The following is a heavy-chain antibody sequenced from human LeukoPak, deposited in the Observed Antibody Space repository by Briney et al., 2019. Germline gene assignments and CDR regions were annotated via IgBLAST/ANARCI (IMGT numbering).Heavy chain of an antibody. Sequence: THGESLKISCKGSGYSFTNYWIGWVRQMPGIGLEWMGIIYPGDSDTRYSPSFQGQVTISADKSITTAYLQWSSLKASDTAMYYCARFRIGVGSSNWYRWGQGTLVTVSS. J-gene: IGHJ4*02. D-gene: IGHD6-13*01. V-gene: IGHV5-51*01. CDR2: IYPGDSDT. CDR3: ARFRIGVGSSNWYR. CDR1: GYSFTNYW.